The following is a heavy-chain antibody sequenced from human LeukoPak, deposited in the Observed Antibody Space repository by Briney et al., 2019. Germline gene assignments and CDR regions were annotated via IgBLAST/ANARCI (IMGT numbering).Heavy chain of an antibody. CDR1: GYIFTGYY. D-gene: IGHD3-3*01. CDR3: AKSSLRSDYYKN. CDR2: MNPNSGNT. Sequence: ASVKVSCKASGYIFTGYYMHWVRQATGQGLEWMGWMNPNSGNTGYAQKFQGRVTMTRDMSTSTVYMELSSLRSEDTAVYYCAKSSLRSDYYKNWGQGTLVTVSS. V-gene: IGHV1-8*02. J-gene: IGHJ4*02.